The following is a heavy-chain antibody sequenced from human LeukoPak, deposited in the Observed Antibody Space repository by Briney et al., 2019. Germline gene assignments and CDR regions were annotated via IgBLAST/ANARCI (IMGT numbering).Heavy chain of an antibody. CDR2: INWNGDRT. CDR3: ARRDYYGAGSPDF. D-gene: IGHD3-10*01. V-gene: IGHV3-20*04. Sequence: GESLSLSCAAAGFTFHDYEMSWVRQSQRKGLEWVAGINWNGDRTGYADSVKGRFTISRDNAKKSRYLQMNSLRAEDTALYYCARRDYYGAGSPDFWGQGTLVTVSS. J-gene: IGHJ4*02. CDR1: GFTFHDYE.